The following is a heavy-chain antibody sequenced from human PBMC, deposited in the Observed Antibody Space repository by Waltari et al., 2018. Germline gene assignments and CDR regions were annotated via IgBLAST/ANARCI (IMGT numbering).Heavy chain of an antibody. Sequence: EVQLVQSGAEVKKPGATVKISCKVSGYTFTDYYMHWVQQAPGKGLEWMGLVDPEDVETIYAENFKGRCTITADTSTDTAYMELSSLRSEDTAVYYCATDRLGVRSVVVIAMGYWGQGTLVTVSS. V-gene: IGHV1-69-2*01. CDR2: VDPEDVET. J-gene: IGHJ4*02. CDR1: GYTFTDYY. CDR3: ATDRLGVRSVVVIAMGY. D-gene: IGHD2-21*01.